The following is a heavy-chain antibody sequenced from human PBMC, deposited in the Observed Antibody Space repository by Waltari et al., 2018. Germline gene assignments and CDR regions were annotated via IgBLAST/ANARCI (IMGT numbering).Heavy chain of an antibody. CDR1: GGSISSYY. J-gene: IGHJ3*02. Sequence: QVQLQESGPGLVKPSETLSLTCTVSGGSISSYYWRWIRRPPGKGLEWIGYIYYSGSTNYNPSLKSRVTISVDTSKNQFSLKLSSVTAADTAVYYCARAAGLLGAFDIWGQGTMVTVSS. V-gene: IGHV4-59*01. D-gene: IGHD1-26*01. CDR2: IYYSGST. CDR3: ARAAGLLGAFDI.